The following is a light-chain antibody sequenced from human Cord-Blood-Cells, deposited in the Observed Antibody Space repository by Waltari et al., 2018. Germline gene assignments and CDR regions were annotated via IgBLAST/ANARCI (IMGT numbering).Light chain of an antibody. Sequence: AIRMTQSPSSLSASTGDRVTITCRASQGISSYLALYQQKPGKAPKLLIYAASTLKSGVPSRFSGSGSGTDFTLTISCLQSEDFATYYCQQYYSYPITFGQGTRLEIK. CDR2: AAS. CDR1: QGISSY. V-gene: IGKV1-8*01. CDR3: QQYYSYPIT. J-gene: IGKJ5*01.